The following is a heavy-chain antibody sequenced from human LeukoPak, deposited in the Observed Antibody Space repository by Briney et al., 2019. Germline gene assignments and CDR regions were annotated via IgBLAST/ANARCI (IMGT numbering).Heavy chain of an antibody. CDR1: GYTFTSYG. CDR3: ARDPSYDSSGYPNWFDP. Sequence: ASVKVSCKASGYTFTSYGITWVRLAPGQGLEWMGWISAYNGNANYAQMFQGRVIMTTDTSTNTAYMELRSLRADDTAMYYCARDPSYDSSGYPNWFDPWGQGTLVTVSS. D-gene: IGHD3-22*01. CDR2: ISAYNGNA. V-gene: IGHV1-18*01. J-gene: IGHJ5*02.